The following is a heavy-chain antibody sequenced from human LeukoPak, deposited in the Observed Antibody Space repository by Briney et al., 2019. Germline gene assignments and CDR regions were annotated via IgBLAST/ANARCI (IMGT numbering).Heavy chain of an antibody. J-gene: IGHJ6*02. Sequence: SETLSLTCAVYGGSFSGYYWSWIRQPPGKGLEWIGEINHSGSTNYNPSLKSRVTISVDTSKNQFSLKLSSVTAADTAVYYCARGRRGYSYGYRYYYNGMDVWGQGTTVTVSS. CDR1: GGSFSGYY. V-gene: IGHV4-34*01. D-gene: IGHD5-18*01. CDR3: ARGRRGYSYGYRYYYNGMDV. CDR2: INHSGST.